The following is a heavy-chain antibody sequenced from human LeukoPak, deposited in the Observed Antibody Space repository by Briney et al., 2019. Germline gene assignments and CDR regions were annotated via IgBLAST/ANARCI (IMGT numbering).Heavy chain of an antibody. CDR2: VYYTGST. CDR1: GGSISSYY. V-gene: IGHV4-59*01. D-gene: IGHD3-10*01. CDR3: ARLNYYGPGSSWHYYYYYYYMDV. J-gene: IGHJ6*03. Sequence: SETLSLTCTVSGGSISSYYWSWVRQPPGKGLEWIGFVYYTGSTNYSPSLKSRVTISVDTSKNQFSLKLSSVTAADTAVYYCARLNYYGPGSSWHYYYYYYYMDVWGKGTTVTVSS.